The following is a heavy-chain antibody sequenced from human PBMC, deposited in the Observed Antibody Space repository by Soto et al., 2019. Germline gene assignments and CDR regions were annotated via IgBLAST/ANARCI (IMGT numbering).Heavy chain of an antibody. D-gene: IGHD3-16*01. CDR3: ARRGSRATVVTKDYYYDMDV. Sequence: GASVKLSCKDSGFTINNYCSRWVRQAPGQGPEWMGAIIPVFGTANYAQKFQGRITITADESTSTADMELRSLRSEDTAVYYCARRGSRATVVTKDYYYDMDVWGQGTTVLVSS. J-gene: IGHJ6*02. CDR1: GFTINNYC. CDR2: IIPVFGTA. V-gene: IGHV1-69*13.